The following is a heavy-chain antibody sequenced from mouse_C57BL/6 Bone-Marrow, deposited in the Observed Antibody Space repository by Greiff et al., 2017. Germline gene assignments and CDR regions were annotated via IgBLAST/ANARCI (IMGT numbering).Heavy chain of an antibody. CDR2: IYPGSGST. CDR3: ARPYYGNYWYCDV. D-gene: IGHD2-10*01. Sequence: VQLQQPGAELVKPGASVKLSCKASGYTFTSYWITWVKQRPGQGLEWIGDIYPGSGSTNYNEKFKSKTTLTVDTSSSTAYMQLSNLTFEDSAVYYCARPYYGNYWYCDVWGRGTTVSVTS. V-gene: IGHV1-55*01. J-gene: IGHJ1*03. CDR1: GYTFTSYW.